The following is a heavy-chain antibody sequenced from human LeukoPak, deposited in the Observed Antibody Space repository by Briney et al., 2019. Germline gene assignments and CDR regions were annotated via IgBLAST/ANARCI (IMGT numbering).Heavy chain of an antibody. D-gene: IGHD1-26*01. J-gene: IGHJ4*02. CDR2: INSGGSDM. V-gene: IGHV3-74*01. CDR1: GFTFSSFG. CDR3: ARDSRWYNGRYYDEGIDY. Sequence: GGSLRLSCAASGFTFSSFGMHWVRQAPGKGLVWVSRINSGGSDMSYADSVKGRFTISRDNAKNTVYLQMNSLRVEDTAVYYCARDSRWYNGRYYDEGIDYWGQGTLVTVSS.